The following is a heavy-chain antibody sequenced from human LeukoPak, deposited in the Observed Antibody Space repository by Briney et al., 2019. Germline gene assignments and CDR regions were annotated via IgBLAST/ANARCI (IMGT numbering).Heavy chain of an antibody. CDR2: ISYDGGRK. CDR1: GFTFSSYW. J-gene: IGHJ4*02. Sequence: PGGSLRLSCAASGFTFSSYWMSWVRQAPGQGLEWVALISYDGGRKDYVDSVKGRFTIDRDNSKNTVYLQMNSLRPDDTARYFCARQEARNYYYEGLDYWGPGNLVSVSS. CDR3: ARQEARNYYYEGLDY. D-gene: IGHD3-22*01. V-gene: IGHV3-30*03.